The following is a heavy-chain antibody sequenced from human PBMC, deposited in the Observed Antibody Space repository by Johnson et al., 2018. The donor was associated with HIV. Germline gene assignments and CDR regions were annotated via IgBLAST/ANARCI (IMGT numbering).Heavy chain of an antibody. CDR3: ARDPSRSPGAFDI. V-gene: IGHV3-66*01. J-gene: IGHJ3*02. CDR1: GFTVGTKY. Sequence: VQLVESGGGLVQPGGSLRLSCVASGFTVGTKYMSWIRQAPGKGLEWVSVIYSGGSTYYADSVKGRFTISRDNSKNTLYLQMNSLRADDTAVYYCARDPSRSPGAFDIWGQGTMVTVSS. CDR2: IYSGGST.